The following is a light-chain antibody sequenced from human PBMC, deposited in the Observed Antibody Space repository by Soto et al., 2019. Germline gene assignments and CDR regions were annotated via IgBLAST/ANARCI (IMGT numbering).Light chain of an antibody. J-gene: IGLJ1*01. CDR3: SSYTTTGTQV. CDR2: DVS. CDR1: TSDVCGFDY. V-gene: IGLV2-14*03. Sequence: QSALTQPASVSGSPGQSITLSCTGTTSDVCGFDYVSWYQQHPGKAPKLMIFDVSNRPSGVSDRFSGSKSGNTASLTISGLQAEDEADYYGSSYTTTGTQVFGPGTKVTVL.